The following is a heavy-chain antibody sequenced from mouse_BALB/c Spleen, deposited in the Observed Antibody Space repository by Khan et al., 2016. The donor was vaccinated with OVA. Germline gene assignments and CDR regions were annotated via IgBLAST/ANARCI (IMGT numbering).Heavy chain of an antibody. CDR2: ISTGGHYT. J-gene: IGHJ4*01. CDR1: GFTFSGFA. D-gene: IGHD2-2*01. V-gene: IGHV5-9-3*01. CDR3: ARSLVDYHAMDY. Sequence: EVELVESGGGLVKPGGSLKLSCSASGFTFSGFAMSWVRQTPEKRLECVATISTGGHYTFYPDSVKGRFTISRDNAKNTLHLHMSSLRAEDTAMYYCARSLVDYHAMDYWGQGTSVTVSS.